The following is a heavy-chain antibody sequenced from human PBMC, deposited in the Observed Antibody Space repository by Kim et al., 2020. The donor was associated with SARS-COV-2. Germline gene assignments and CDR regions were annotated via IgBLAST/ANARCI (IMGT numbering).Heavy chain of an antibody. CDR2: IYYSGST. Sequence: SETLSLTCTVSGGSISSSSYYWGWIRQPPGKGLEWIGSIYYSGSTYYNPSLKSRVTISVDTSKNQFSLKLSSVTAADTAVYYCAILRLWKGWFDPWGQGTLVTVSS. CDR1: GGSISSSSYY. CDR3: AILRLWKGWFDP. D-gene: IGHD2-21*01. J-gene: IGHJ5*02. V-gene: IGHV4-39*01.